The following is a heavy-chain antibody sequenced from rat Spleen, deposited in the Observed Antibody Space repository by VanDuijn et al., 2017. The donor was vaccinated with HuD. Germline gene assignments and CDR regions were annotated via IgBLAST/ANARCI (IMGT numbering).Heavy chain of an antibody. V-gene: IGHV2-13*01. D-gene: IGHD1-11*01. J-gene: IGHJ1*01. CDR3: AREGTVSRYFDF. CDR1: GFSLHSYG. CDR2: MWRNGNT. Sequence: QVQLKESGPGLVQPSQTLSLTCTVSGFSLHSYGVMWVRQPPGKGLAWVGVMWRNGNTNYNSVLKSRLSISRDTSKNQVFLKMNSLQSEDTTTYYCAREGTVSRYFDFWGPGTMVTVSS.